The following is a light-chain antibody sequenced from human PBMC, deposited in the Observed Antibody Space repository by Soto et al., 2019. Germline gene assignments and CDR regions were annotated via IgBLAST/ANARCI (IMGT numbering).Light chain of an antibody. CDR3: GTWDSSLTVPVI. CDR2: DNY. V-gene: IGLV1-51*01. J-gene: IGLJ2*01. Sequence: QAVVTQPPSVSAAPGQKVTISCSGSSSNIGSNDVSWYQQFPGTAPKLVIYDNYKRPSGIPDRFSGSKSGTSATLAITGLQTGDEADYYCGTWDSSLTVPVIFGGGTKLTVL. CDR1: SSNIGSND.